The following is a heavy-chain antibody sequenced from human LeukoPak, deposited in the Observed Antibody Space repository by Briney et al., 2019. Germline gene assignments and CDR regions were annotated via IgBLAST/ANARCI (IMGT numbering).Heavy chain of an antibody. D-gene: IGHD6-25*01. CDR3: ARVFYSSGWLFDY. V-gene: IGHV3-11*06. CDR2: ISSSSSYI. J-gene: IGHJ4*02. Sequence: GGSLRLSCAASGFTFSDYNMSWIRQAPGKGLEWVSYISSSSSYINYTDSVKGRFTISRDNVKNSLYLQMNSLRAEDKAVYDCARVFYSSGWLFDYWGQGTLVTVSS. CDR1: GFTFSDYN.